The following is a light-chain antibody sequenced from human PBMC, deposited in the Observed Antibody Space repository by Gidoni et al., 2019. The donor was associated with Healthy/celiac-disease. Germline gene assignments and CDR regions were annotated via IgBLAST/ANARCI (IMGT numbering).Light chain of an antibody. Sequence: SALTQPASVSGAPGQTITISCTGTSSDVGGYNYVSWYQQHPGKAPKLMIYEVSHRPSGVSNRFSGAKSGNTASLTISGRQAEDEADYSCSSYTSSSTLVFGGGTKLTVL. CDR2: EVS. CDR3: SSYTSSSTLV. CDR1: SSDVGGYNY. V-gene: IGLV2-14*01. J-gene: IGLJ2*01.